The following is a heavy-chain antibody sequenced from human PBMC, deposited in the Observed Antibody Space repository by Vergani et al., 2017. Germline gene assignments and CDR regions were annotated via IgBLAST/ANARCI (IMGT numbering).Heavy chain of an antibody. Sequence: QVQLQESGPGLVKPSQTLSLTCTVSGGSISSGGYYWSWIRQHPGKGLEWIGYIYYSGSTYYNPSLKSRVTISLDTSKNQFSLKLSSVTAADTAVYYCARDAAAGLHYCDYWGQGTLVTVSS. CDR3: ARDAAAGLHYCDY. V-gene: IGHV4-31*03. J-gene: IGHJ4*02. CDR1: GGSISSGGYY. CDR2: IYYSGST. D-gene: IGHD6-13*01.